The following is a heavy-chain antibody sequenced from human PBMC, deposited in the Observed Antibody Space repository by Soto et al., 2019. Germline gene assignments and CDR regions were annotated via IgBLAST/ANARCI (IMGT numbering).Heavy chain of an antibody. J-gene: IGHJ5*02. CDR1: GFTFSNYA. Sequence: EVQLLESGGGLVEPGGSLRLSCAASGFTFSNYAMNWVRQAPGKGLAWVSAISGSGGSTYYADSVKGRFTISRDNSKNTLYVQMNSLRAEDTAVYYCTKNALQGAVAGPNLFDPLGQGTMVTVSS. V-gene: IGHV3-23*01. D-gene: IGHD6-19*01. CDR3: TKNALQGAVAGPNLFDP. CDR2: ISGSGGST.